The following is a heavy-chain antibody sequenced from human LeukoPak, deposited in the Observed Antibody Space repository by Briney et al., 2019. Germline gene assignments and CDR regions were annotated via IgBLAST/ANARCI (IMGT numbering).Heavy chain of an antibody. CDR2: ISYDGSNK. J-gene: IGHJ4*02. Sequence: GGSLRLSCAASGFPFSSYAMDWVRQAPGKGLEWVAVISYDGSNKYYADSVKGRFTISRDNSKNTLYLQMNSLRAEDTAVYYCARVVNDFWSPFDYWGQGTLVTVSS. D-gene: IGHD3-3*01. CDR1: GFPFSSYA. CDR3: ARVVNDFWSPFDY. V-gene: IGHV3-30*04.